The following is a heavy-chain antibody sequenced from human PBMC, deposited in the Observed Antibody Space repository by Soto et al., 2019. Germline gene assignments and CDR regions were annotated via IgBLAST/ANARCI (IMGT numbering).Heavy chain of an antibody. CDR2: ISYDGSNK. CDR1: GFTFSSYG. J-gene: IGHJ6*03. V-gene: IGHV3-30*18. CDR3: AKDAVVVPAAILYPYYYMDV. D-gene: IGHD2-2*01. Sequence: QPGGSLRLSCAASGFTFSSYGMHWVRQAPGKGLEWVAVISYDGSNKYYADSVKGRFTISRDNSKNTLYLQMNSLRAEDTAVYYCAKDAVVVPAAILYPYYYMDVWGKGTTVTVSS.